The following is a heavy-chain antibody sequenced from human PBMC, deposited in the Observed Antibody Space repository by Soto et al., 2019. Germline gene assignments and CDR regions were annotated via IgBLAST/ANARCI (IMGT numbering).Heavy chain of an antibody. CDR2: INHSGST. J-gene: IGHJ6*02. V-gene: IGHV4-34*01. Sequence: SETLSLTCAVYGLSFSGYYWSWIRQPPGKGLEWIGEINHSGSTNYNPSLKSRVTISVDTSKNQFSPKLSSVTAADTAVYYCARGPRIAEAGPYLYYGKYVWGQGTTVTVSS. CDR3: ARGPRIAEAGPYLYYGKYV. CDR1: GLSFSGYY. D-gene: IGHD6-13*01.